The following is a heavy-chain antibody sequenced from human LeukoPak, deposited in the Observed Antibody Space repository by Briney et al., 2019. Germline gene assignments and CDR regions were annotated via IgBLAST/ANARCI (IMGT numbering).Heavy chain of an antibody. Sequence: GASVKVSCKASGYTFTSYGISWVRQAPGQGLEWMGWISAYNGNTNYAQKLQGRVTMTTDTSTSTAYMELRSLRSDDTAVYYCASGGRVVPAAIPWFDPWGQGTLVTVSS. D-gene: IGHD2-2*01. CDR2: ISAYNGNT. V-gene: IGHV1-18*01. CDR1: GYTFTSYG. J-gene: IGHJ5*02. CDR3: ASGGRVVPAAIPWFDP.